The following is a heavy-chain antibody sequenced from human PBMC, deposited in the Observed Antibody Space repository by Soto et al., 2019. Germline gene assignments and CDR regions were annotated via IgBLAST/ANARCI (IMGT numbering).Heavy chain of an antibody. CDR3: AASEVVIVNYYYYYGMEV. Sequence: SVKVSCKASGFTFTSSAMQWVRQARGQRLEWIGWIVVGSGNTNYAQKFQERVTITRDMSTSTAYMELSSLRSEDTAVYYCAASEVVIVNYYYYYGMEVWGQGTTVTVSS. CDR2: IVVGSGNT. V-gene: IGHV1-58*02. CDR1: GFTFTSSA. J-gene: IGHJ6*02. D-gene: IGHD3-22*01.